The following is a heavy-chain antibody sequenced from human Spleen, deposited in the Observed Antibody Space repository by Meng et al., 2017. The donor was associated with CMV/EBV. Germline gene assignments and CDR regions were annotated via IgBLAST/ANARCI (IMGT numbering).Heavy chain of an antibody. CDR3: AKEGYSTSWYSSTFDA. CDR1: GFTFSKYA. V-gene: IGHV3-23*01. J-gene: IGHJ3*01. CDR2: LSDRGSST. D-gene: IGHD4-11*01. Sequence: GSLKISCAASGFTFSKYAMSWVRQAPGKGLEWVSSLSDRGSSTYYADSVRGRFAISRDNSNNTLYLHMNRLRADDTALYYCAKEGYSTSWYSSTFDAWGQGTMVTVSS.